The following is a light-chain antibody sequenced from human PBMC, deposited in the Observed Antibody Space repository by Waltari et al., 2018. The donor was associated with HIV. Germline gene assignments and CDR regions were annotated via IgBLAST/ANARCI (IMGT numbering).Light chain of an antibody. CDR2: EGS. Sequence: QSALTQPASVSGSPGQSITISCTGTSSDVGIYNLVAWYQQYPGKAPKLMIYEGSKRPSGVSNRFLGSKSGNTASLTISGLQTEDEADYYCCSYAGSFVVFGGGTKLTVL. V-gene: IGLV2-23*01. CDR1: SSDVGIYNL. CDR3: CSYAGSFVV. J-gene: IGLJ2*01.